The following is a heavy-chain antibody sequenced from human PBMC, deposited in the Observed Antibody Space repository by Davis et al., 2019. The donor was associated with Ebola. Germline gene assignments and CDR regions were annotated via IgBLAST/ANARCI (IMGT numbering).Heavy chain of an antibody. Sequence: GESLKISCAASGSTFSSYGMHWVRQAPGKGLECVAVISYDGNQKYYADSVKGRFTISRDSSKNTVYLQMNNLRAEDTAVYYCARGDFYYGVDVWGQGTTVTVSS. CDR3: ARGDFYYGVDV. J-gene: IGHJ6*02. CDR2: ISYDGNQK. CDR1: GSTFSSYG. V-gene: IGHV3-30*03.